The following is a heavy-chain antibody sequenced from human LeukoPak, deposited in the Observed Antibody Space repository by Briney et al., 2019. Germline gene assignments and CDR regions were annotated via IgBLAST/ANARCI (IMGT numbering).Heavy chain of an antibody. D-gene: IGHD2-2*01. CDR3: ARTYSNSTRCSNWFDP. V-gene: IGHV1-2*02. J-gene: IGHJ5*02. Sequence: ASVKVSCKASGYSFIGYYMHWVRQAPGQGLEWMGWINPNSGGTNYAQKFQGRVTMTRDTSISTAYMELSRLRSDDTAVYYCARTYSNSTRCSNWFDPWGQGTLVTVSS. CDR2: INPNSGGT. CDR1: GYSFIGYY.